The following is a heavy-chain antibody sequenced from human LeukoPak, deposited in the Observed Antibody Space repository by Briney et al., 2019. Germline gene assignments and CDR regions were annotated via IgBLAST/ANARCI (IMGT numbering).Heavy chain of an antibody. CDR2: ISSSSTYI. CDR3: ARDPYSGLFDY. D-gene: IGHD4-11*01. J-gene: IGHJ4*02. V-gene: IGHV3-21*01. Sequence: PGGSLRLSCAASGFTFSSYSMNWVRQAPGKGLEWVSSISSSSTYIYYADSVKGRFTISRDNAKNSLYLQMNSLRAGDTAVYYCARDPYSGLFDYWGQGTLVTVSS. CDR1: GFTFSSYS.